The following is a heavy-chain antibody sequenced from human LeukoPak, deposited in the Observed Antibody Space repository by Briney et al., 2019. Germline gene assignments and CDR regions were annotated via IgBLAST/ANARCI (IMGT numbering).Heavy chain of an antibody. CDR2: IYYSGST. D-gene: IGHD6-13*01. J-gene: IGHJ3*02. V-gene: IGHV4-39*01. CDR1: GDSISSSNSY. CDR3: ATTLWAAAGAFDI. Sequence: SETLSLTCTVSGDSISSSNSYWGWIRQPPGEGLEWIGSIYYSGSTYYNPSLKSRVTISVDTSKNQFSLKLSSVTAADTAVYYCATTLWAAAGAFDIWGQGTMVTVSS.